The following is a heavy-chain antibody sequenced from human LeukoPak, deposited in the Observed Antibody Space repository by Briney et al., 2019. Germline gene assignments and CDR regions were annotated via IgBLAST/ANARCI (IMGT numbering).Heavy chain of an antibody. CDR1: GGTFSSYA. V-gene: IGHV1-18*01. CDR2: ISAYNGNT. Sequence: GASVKVSCKASGGTFSSYAISWVRQAPGQGLEWMGWISAYNGNTNYAQKLQGRVTMTTDTSTSTAYMELRSLRSDDTAVYYCAREGQRRYFDWSLAVAFDIWGQGTMVTVSS. J-gene: IGHJ3*02. CDR3: AREGQRRYFDWSLAVAFDI. D-gene: IGHD3-9*01.